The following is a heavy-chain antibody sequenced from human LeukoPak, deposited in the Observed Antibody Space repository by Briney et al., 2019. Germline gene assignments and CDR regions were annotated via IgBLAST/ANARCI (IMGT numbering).Heavy chain of an antibody. Sequence: TGGSLRLSCAASGFSFSSYAMTWVRQAPGKGLEWVSVISGSGDRTYYADTVKGRFTISRDNSKNMLYLQMNSLRAEDTAVYYCARLKRNGYYDSSGYYYFDYWGQGTLVTVSS. CDR1: GFSFSSYA. V-gene: IGHV3-23*01. J-gene: IGHJ4*02. CDR3: ARLKRNGYYDSSGYYYFDY. CDR2: ISGSGDRT. D-gene: IGHD3-22*01.